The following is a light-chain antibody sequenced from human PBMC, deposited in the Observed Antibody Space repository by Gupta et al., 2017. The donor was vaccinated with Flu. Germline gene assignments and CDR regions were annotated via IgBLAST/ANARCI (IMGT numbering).Light chain of an antibody. V-gene: IGKV3-20*01. J-gene: IGKJ1*01. CDR1: QGVSGSS. CDR3: QQYSSTSWT. CDR2: TAF. Sequence: DIVLTQSPGTLSLSPGERATLSCRASQGVSGSSLAWYQQKPGQAPRLLIHTAFTRAIGIPDRVSGSGSGTDFTLKISRLEPDDFAVYYGQQYSSTSWTFGQGTKVEIK.